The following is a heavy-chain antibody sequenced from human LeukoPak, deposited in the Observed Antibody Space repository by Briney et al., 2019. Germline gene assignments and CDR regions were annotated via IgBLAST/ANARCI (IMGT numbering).Heavy chain of an antibody. CDR3: TKSRILTGYTHNY. CDR2: IWYDGSNK. J-gene: IGHJ4*02. V-gene: IGHV3-33*06. CDR1: GFTFSSYG. Sequence: PGRSLRLSCAASGFTFSSYGMHWVRQAPGKGLEWVAVIWYDGSNKYYADSVKGRFTISRDNSKNTLYLQMNSLRAEDTAVYYCTKSRILTGYTHNYWGQGTLVTVSS. D-gene: IGHD3-9*01.